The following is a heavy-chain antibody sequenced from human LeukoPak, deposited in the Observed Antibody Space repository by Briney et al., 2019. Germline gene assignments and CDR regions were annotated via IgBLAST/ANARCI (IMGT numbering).Heavy chain of an antibody. CDR1: GGSISSSSYY. CDR3: ARVLGWLQLHYYYYYYGMDV. V-gene: IGHV4-39*01. J-gene: IGHJ6*02. D-gene: IGHD5-24*01. CDR2: IYYSGST. Sequence: SETLSLTCTVSGGSISSSSYYRGWIRQPPGKGLEWIGSIYYSGSTYYNPSLKSRVTISVDTSENQFSLKLSSVTAADTAVYYCARVLGWLQLHYYYYYYGMDVWGQGTTVTVSS.